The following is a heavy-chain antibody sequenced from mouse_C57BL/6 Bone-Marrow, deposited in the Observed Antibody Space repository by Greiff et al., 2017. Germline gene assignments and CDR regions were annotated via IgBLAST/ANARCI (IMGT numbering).Heavy chain of an antibody. J-gene: IGHJ2*01. CDR2: IHPEDGET. V-gene: IGHV14-2*01. CDR3: TRSLIYYGTNY. CDR1: GFNFKAYY. D-gene: IGHD1-1*01. Sequence: VQLQQSGAELVKPGASVKLSCTASGFNFKAYYIHWVKQRTEQGLAWIGRIHPEDGETKYAPKFQDKATITADTSSNTAYLQLSSLTSEDTAVYYCTRSLIYYGTNYWGQGTTLTVSS.